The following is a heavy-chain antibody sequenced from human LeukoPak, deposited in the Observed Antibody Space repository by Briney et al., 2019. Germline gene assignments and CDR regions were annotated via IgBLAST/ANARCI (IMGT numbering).Heavy chain of an antibody. Sequence: SETLSLTCTVSGGSISSYYWSWIRQPPGKGLEGIGYIYTSGSTNYNPSLKSRVTISVDTSKNQFSLKLSSVTAADTAVYYCARADRDGQKKDCGQGTLVTVSS. CDR2: IYTSGST. CDR3: ARADRDGQKKD. V-gene: IGHV4-4*09. D-gene: IGHD5-24*01. CDR1: GGSISSYY. J-gene: IGHJ4*02.